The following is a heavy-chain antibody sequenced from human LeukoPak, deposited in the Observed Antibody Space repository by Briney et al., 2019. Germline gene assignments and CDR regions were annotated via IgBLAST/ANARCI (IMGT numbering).Heavy chain of an antibody. D-gene: IGHD3-16*01. V-gene: IGHV3-9*01. J-gene: IGHJ4*02. CDR2: ISWNGGII. CDR1: GFTFDDYA. Sequence: GGSLRLSCAASGFTFDDYAMHWVRQAPGKGLEWLSGISWNGGIIGYADSVKGRFTISRDNAQNSLYLQMNSLREEDTALYYRAKDRTAAHVSVPANRGQGTLVTVSS. CDR3: AKDRTAAHVSVPAN.